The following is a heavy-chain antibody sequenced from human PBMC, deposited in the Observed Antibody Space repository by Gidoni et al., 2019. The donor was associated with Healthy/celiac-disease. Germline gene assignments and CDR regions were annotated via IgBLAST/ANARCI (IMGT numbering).Heavy chain of an antibody. J-gene: IGHJ4*02. CDR2: SYYSGST. D-gene: IGHD2-2*01. Sequence: QVHLQESGPGLVKPSQPLSLTCTVPGGSISSGGYSWSWFRPHPGKGLEWIGYSYYSGSTYDNPSLKSRVTISVDTSKNQFSLKLSSVTAADTAVYYCARENTQYFTLDEWGQGTLVTVSS. CDR3: ARENTQYFTLDE. CDR1: GGSISSGGYS. V-gene: IGHV4-31*03.